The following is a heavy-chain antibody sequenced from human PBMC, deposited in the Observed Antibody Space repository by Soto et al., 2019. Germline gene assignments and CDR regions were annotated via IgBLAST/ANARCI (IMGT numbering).Heavy chain of an antibody. Sequence: QVPLVQSGAEVKKPGASVKVSCQGSGYAFTTYGITWVRQAPGKGLEWMGWISAHNGNTNYAQKLQGRVTVTRDTSTSTAYMELRSLRYDDTAVYYCARGRYGDYWGQGALVTVSS. CDR1: GYAFTTYG. D-gene: IGHD1-1*01. J-gene: IGHJ4*02. V-gene: IGHV1-18*01. CDR2: ISAHNGNT. CDR3: ARGRYGDY.